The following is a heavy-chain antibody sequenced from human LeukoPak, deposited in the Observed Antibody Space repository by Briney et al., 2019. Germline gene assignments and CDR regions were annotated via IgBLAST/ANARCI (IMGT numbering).Heavy chain of an antibody. Sequence: GGSLRLSCAASGFTFSSYAMSWVRQAPGKGLEWVSAISGSGGSTYYADSVKGRFTISRDNSKNTLYLQMNSLRAEDTAVYYCAKDAALDILTGYYVYYYMDVWGKGTTVTISS. J-gene: IGHJ6*03. D-gene: IGHD3-9*01. CDR1: GFTFSSYA. V-gene: IGHV3-23*01. CDR3: AKDAALDILTGYYVYYYMDV. CDR2: ISGSGGST.